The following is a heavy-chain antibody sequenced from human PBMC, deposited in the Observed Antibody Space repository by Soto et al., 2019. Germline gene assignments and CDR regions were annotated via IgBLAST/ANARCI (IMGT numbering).Heavy chain of an antibody. Sequence: SETLSLTCTVSGDAIYIGGYYWTWIRQHPGKGLEWIGYIYHTGKTYYNPSLESRVTMSVDTSKNQFSLKLASVTAADTAVYYGAGDGSSTANWFDPWGQGTLVTVSS. CDR3: AGDGSSTANWFDP. D-gene: IGHD2-2*01. V-gene: IGHV4-31*03. J-gene: IGHJ5*02. CDR2: IYHTGKT. CDR1: GDAIYIGGYY.